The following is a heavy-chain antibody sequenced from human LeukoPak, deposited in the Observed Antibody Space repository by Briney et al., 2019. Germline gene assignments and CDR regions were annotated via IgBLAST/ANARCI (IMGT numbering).Heavy chain of an antibody. CDR3: AKDSNTGGYSFDS. CDR2: ISWDGGIT. CDR1: GFTFHHYS. J-gene: IGHJ4*02. V-gene: IGHV3-43*01. D-gene: IGHD5-12*01. Sequence: GGSLRLSCAASGFTFHHYSMHWVRQPPGKGLEWVSLISWDGGITYYADSVRGRFTISRDDSKHSLSLEMNSLRTEDTALYYCAKDSNTGGYSFDSWGQGTLVTVSS.